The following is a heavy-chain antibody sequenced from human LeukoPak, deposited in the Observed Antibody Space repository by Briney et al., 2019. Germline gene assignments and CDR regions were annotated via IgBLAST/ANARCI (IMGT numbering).Heavy chain of an antibody. D-gene: IGHD3-16*01. CDR2: INHSGST. J-gene: IGHJ3*02. Sequence: SETLSLTCAVYGRSFSGYYWSWIRQRPGKGLEWIGEINHSGSTDYNPSLKSRVTISVDTSKNQFPLKLSSVTAADTAVYYCARPRYDYIWGSYAFDIWGQGTMVTVSS. CDR1: GRSFSGYY. CDR3: ARPRYDYIWGSYAFDI. V-gene: IGHV4-34*01.